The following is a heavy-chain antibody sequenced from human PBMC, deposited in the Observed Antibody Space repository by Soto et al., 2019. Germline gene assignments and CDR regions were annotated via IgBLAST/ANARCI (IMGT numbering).Heavy chain of an antibody. CDR2: ISSDGTNK. J-gene: IGHJ4*02. D-gene: IGHD6-19*01. CDR3: AKGRVGSVKFDY. Sequence: QVQLVESGGGVVQPGRSLRLSCAASGLTFSSYGMHWVRQAPGKGLEWVAVISSDGTNKYYADSVKGRFTISRDNSKNTLYLQLNSLRPEDTAGYYCAKGRVGSVKFDYWGQGTLGTGSS. V-gene: IGHV3-30*18. CDR1: GLTFSSYG.